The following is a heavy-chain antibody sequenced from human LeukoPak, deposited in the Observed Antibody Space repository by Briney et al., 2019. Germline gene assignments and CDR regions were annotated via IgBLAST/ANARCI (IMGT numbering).Heavy chain of an antibody. Sequence: PGGSLRLSCAASGFTFSSYAMHWVRQAPGKGLKWVAVISYDGSNKYYADSVKGRFTISRDNSKNTLYLQMNSLRAEDTAVYYCARSPSAIFRPPSEDYFDYWGQGTLVTVSS. CDR1: GFTFSSYA. CDR3: ARSPSAIFRPPSEDYFDY. J-gene: IGHJ4*02. D-gene: IGHD3-9*01. V-gene: IGHV3-30-3*01. CDR2: ISYDGSNK.